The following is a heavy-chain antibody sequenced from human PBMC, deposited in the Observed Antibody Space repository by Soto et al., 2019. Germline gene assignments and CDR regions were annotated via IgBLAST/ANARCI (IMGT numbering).Heavy chain of an antibody. J-gene: IGHJ6*02. V-gene: IGHV3-33*01. Sequence: PGGSLRLSCAASGFTFSSYGMHWVRQAPGKGLEWVAVIWYDGSNKYYADSVKGRFTISRDNSKNTLYLQMNSLRAEDTAVYYCARSDFYGSGSRNAKYYYYYGMDVWGQGTTVTVSS. CDR2: IWYDGSNK. D-gene: IGHD3-10*01. CDR3: ARSDFYGSGSRNAKYYYYYGMDV. CDR1: GFTFSSYG.